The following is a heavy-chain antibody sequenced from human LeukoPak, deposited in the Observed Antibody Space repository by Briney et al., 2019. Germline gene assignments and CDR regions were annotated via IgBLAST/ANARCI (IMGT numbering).Heavy chain of an antibody. CDR2: ISWNSGSI. J-gene: IGHJ1*01. CDR1: GFTFDDYA. CDR3: ARDRGLWSGYSSYSEYFQH. V-gene: IGHV3-9*01. Sequence: GGSLRLSCAASGFTFDDYAMHWVRQAPGKGLEWVSGISWNSGSIGYADSVKGRFTISRDNAKNSLYMQMNSLRAEDTAVYYCARDRGLWSGYSSYSEYFQHWGQGTLVTVSS. D-gene: IGHD3-3*01.